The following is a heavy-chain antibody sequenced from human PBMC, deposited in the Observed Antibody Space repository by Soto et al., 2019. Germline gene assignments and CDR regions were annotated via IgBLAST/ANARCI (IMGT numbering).Heavy chain of an antibody. V-gene: IGHV4-39*01. CDR1: GGSISSSSYY. CDR3: ASLEMATITIDH. D-gene: IGHD5-12*01. CDR2: IYYSGST. Sequence: KPSETLSLTCTVSGGSISSSSYYWGWIRQPPGKGLEWIGSIYYSGSTYYNPSLKSRVTISVDTSKNQFSLKLSSVTAADTAVYYCASLEMATITIDHWGQGTLVTVSS. J-gene: IGHJ4*02.